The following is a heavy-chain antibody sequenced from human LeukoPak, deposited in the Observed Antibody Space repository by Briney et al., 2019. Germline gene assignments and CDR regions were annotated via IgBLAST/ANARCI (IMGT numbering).Heavy chain of an antibody. Sequence: SETLSLTCTVSGDSVSSGYWTWIRQSPGKGLEWIGYISDSGITDYNPSLKSRLTISVDTSNNQFSLNLNSVTAADTAVYYCAGRGYRYSRDWGQGILVTVPP. CDR2: ISDSGIT. CDR1: GDSVSSGY. CDR3: AGRGYRYSRD. J-gene: IGHJ1*01. V-gene: IGHV4-4*09. D-gene: IGHD5-18*01.